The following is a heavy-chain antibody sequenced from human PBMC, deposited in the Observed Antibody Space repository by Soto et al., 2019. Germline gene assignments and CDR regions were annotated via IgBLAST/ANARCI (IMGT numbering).Heavy chain of an antibody. J-gene: IGHJ4*02. D-gene: IGHD3-22*01. CDR1: GYTFTGYY. Sequence: ASAKVSCKASGYTFTGYYMHWVRQAPGRGLEWMGWINPNSGGTNYAQKFQGRVTMTRDTSISTAYMELSRLRSDDTAVYYCARALGSSGYYYFSNFDYWGQGTLVTVSS. CDR3: ARALGSSGYYYFSNFDY. V-gene: IGHV1-2*02. CDR2: INPNSGGT.